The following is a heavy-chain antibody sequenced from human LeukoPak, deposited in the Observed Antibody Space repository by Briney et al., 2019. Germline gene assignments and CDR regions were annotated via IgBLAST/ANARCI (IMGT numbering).Heavy chain of an antibody. D-gene: IGHD5-18*01. CDR2: ISYDGSNK. V-gene: IGHV3-30*04. CDR3: ARASGTAMVRRSILSY. CDR1: GFTFSSYA. Sequence: GGSLRLSCAASGFTFSSYAMHWVRQAPGKGLEWVAVISYDGSNKYYADSVKGRFTISRDNSKNTLYLQVNSLRAEDTAVYYCARASGTAMVRRSILSYWGQGTLVTVSS. J-gene: IGHJ4*02.